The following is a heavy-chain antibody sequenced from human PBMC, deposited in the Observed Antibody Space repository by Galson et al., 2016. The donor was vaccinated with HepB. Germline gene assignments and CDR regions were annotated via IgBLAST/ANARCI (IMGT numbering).Heavy chain of an antibody. D-gene: IGHD3-3*02. J-gene: IGHJ4*01. V-gene: IGHV4-59*01. CDR1: GGSISIYY. CDR2: IHNSGYT. CDR3: AREYISFDH. Sequence: SETLSLTCTISGGSISIYYWHWIRQPPGKGLEWIGYIHNSGYTTYSSSLKNRVSISLDTSRNQFSLEMTSVTAADTTVYYCAREYISFDHLGPGILVTVSS.